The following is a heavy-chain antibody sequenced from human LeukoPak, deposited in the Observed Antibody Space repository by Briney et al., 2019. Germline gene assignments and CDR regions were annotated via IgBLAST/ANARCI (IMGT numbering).Heavy chain of an antibody. D-gene: IGHD3-22*01. Sequence: GGSLRLSCAASGFTFSTYEMNWVRQAPGKGLEWVSYIHNSGSTIYYADSVKGRFTISRDNVKNSLYLQMNSLRAEDTAVYYCARDDYDSSTPYYFDYWGQGILVTVSS. J-gene: IGHJ4*02. CDR1: GFTFSTYE. CDR3: ARDDYDSSTPYYFDY. V-gene: IGHV3-48*03. CDR2: IHNSGSTI.